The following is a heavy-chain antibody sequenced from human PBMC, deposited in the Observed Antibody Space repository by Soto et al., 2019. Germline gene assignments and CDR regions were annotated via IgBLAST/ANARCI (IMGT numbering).Heavy chain of an antibody. V-gene: IGHV4-31*03. J-gene: IGHJ4*02. Sequence: TLSLTGTVSVGSISSGGYYWSWIRQHPGKGLEWIGYIYYSGSTYYNPSLKSRVTISVDTSKNQFSLKLSSVTAADTAVYYCARLSSSGPIDYWGQGTLVTVSS. D-gene: IGHD3-22*01. CDR2: IYYSGST. CDR3: ARLSSSGPIDY. CDR1: VGSISSGGYY.